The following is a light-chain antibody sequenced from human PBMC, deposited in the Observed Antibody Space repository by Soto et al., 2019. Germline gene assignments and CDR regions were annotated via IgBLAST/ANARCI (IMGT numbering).Light chain of an antibody. J-gene: IGLJ1*01. CDR1: TRDIAGYNY. V-gene: IGLV2-14*01. CDR3: TAFSSSTSLYV. CDR2: QVT. Sequence: QSVLTQPASVSGSLGQSITISCTGTTRDIAGYNYISWYQQLPGKAPKLLIYQVTIRPSGISNRFYASKSGNTASLTISGLQAEDEADDYCTAFSSSTSLYVFGTETKVTVL.